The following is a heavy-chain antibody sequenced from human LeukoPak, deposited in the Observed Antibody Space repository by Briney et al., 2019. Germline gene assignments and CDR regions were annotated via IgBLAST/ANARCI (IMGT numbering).Heavy chain of an antibody. CDR1: GGSISSSNW. Sequence: SGTLSLACAVSGGSISSSNWWSWVRQPPGKGLEWIGEIYHSGSTNYNPSLKSRVTISVDKSKNQFSLKLSSVTAADTAVYYCASFTYYYDSSGPSAWGQGTLVTVSS. V-gene: IGHV4-4*02. CDR3: ASFTYYYDSSGPSA. J-gene: IGHJ5*02. CDR2: IYHSGST. D-gene: IGHD3-22*01.